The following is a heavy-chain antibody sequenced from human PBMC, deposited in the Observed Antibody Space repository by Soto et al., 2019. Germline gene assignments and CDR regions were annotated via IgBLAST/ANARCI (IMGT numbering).Heavy chain of an antibody. J-gene: IGHJ6*02. CDR3: ARGVVLVPAAIRDYYGMDV. Sequence: PGGSLRLSCAASGFTFSTYWMHWVRQAPGKGLVWVSRINTDGSSTTYADSVKGRFTISRDNSKNTLYLQMNSLRAEDTAVYYCARGVVLVPAAIRDYYGMDVWGQGTTVTVS. CDR1: GFTFSTYW. V-gene: IGHV3-74*03. CDR2: INTDGSST. D-gene: IGHD2-2*01.